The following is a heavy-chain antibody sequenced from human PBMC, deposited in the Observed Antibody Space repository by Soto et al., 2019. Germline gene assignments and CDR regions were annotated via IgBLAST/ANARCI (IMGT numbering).Heavy chain of an antibody. J-gene: IGHJ6*02. CDR2: ISYDGSNK. Sequence: QVQLVESGGGVVQPGRSLRLSCAASGFTFSSYAMHWVRQAPGKGLEWVAVISYDGSNKYYADSVKGRFTISRDNSKNTLYLQMNSLRSEDTAVYYGAREHPYYGMDVWGQGTTVTVSS. V-gene: IGHV3-30-3*01. CDR1: GFTFSSYA. CDR3: AREHPYYGMDV.